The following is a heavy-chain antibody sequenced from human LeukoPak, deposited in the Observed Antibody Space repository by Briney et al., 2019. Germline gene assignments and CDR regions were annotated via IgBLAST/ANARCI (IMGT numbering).Heavy chain of an antibody. CDR1: GGSSSGYY. V-gene: IGHV4-34*01. Sequence: KTSETLSLTCAVYGGSSSGYYWSWIRQPPGKGLEWIGEINHSGSTNYNPSLKSRVTISVDTSKNQFSLKLSSVTAADTAVYYCASTYGSGSYFYYYYYMDVWGKGTTVTVSS. CDR3: ASTYGSGSYFYYYYYMDV. D-gene: IGHD3-10*01. CDR2: INHSGST. J-gene: IGHJ6*03.